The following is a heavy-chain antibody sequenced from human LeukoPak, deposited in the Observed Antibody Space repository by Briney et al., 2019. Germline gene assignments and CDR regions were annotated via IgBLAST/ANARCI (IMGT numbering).Heavy chain of an antibody. CDR2: MNPNSGNT. D-gene: IGHD3-22*01. J-gene: IGHJ4*02. CDR3: AREDYYDSGSSDY. V-gene: IGHV1-8*03. Sequence: ASVKVSCKASGYTFTSYDINWVRQATGQGLEWMGRMNPNSGNTAYAQKFQGRVTITRNTSISTAYMELSSLRSEDTAIYYCAREDYYDSGSSDYWGQGTLVTVSS. CDR1: GYTFTSYD.